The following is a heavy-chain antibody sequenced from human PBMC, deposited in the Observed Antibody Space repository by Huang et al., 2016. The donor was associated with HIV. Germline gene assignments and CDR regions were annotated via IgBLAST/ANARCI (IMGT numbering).Heavy chain of an antibody. CDR3: ARDHHDFWRGYRRMYFFDH. CDR2: IDYSGST. D-gene: IGHD3-3*01. J-gene: IGHJ4*02. Sequence: QVQLQESGPGLVKPSETLSLTCTVSGGSISTHYWSWIRQPPGKGLEWIGSIDYSGSTNHSPPLKSRVTILLDTSKNQFSLRVNSVTAAETAMYYCARDHHDFWRGYRRMYFFDHWGQGTLVTVSS. V-gene: IGHV4-59*11. CDR1: GGSISTHY.